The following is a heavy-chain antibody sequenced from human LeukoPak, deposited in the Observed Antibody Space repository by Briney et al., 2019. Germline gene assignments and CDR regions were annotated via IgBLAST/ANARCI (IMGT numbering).Heavy chain of an antibody. CDR1: GGSISSYY. CDR2: IYNSGSP. CDR3: ARKYFDVLTGNSKGINY. J-gene: IGHJ4*02. V-gene: IGHV4-59*01. D-gene: IGHD3-9*01. Sequence: SETLSLTCTVSGGSISSYYWTWIRQPPGKGLEWIGYIYNSGSPNYNPSLKSRVTMSVDTSKNQFSLKVRSVTAADTAVYYCARKYFDVLTGNSKGINYWGQETLVTVSS.